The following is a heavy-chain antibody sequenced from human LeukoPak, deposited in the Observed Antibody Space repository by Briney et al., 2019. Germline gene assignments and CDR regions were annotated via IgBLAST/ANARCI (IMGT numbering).Heavy chain of an antibody. CDR1: GGTFSSYA. Sequence: ASVKVSCKASGGTFSSYAISWVRQAPGQGLEWMGGIIPIFDTANYAQKFQGRVTITTDESTSTAYMELSSLRSEDTAVYYCAKGALSRSLTGDLHYYMDVWGKGTTVTVSS. CDR3: AKGALSRSLTGDLHYYMDV. V-gene: IGHV1-69*05. CDR2: IIPIFDTA. J-gene: IGHJ6*03. D-gene: IGHD7-27*01.